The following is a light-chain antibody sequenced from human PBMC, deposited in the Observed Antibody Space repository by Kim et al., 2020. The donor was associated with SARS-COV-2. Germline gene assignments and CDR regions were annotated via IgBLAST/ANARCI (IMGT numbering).Light chain of an antibody. V-gene: IGLV3-19*01. CDR2: GKN. Sequence: SSELTQDPAVSVALGQTIRITCQGDTLRNYYASWYQQKPGQAPILVIYGKNNRPSGIPDRFSGSSSGNTASLTITGVQAEDEADFYCNSRASGGNRVVFG. CDR3: NSRASGGNRVV. J-gene: IGLJ1*01. CDR1: TLRNYY.